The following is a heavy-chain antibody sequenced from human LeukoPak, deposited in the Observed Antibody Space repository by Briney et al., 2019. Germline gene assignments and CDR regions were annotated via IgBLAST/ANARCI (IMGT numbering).Heavy chain of an antibody. CDR2: IYYSGST. Sequence: PSETLSLTCTVSGGSISSNYWSWIRQPPGKGLEWIGYIYYSGSTNYNPSLKSRVTISVDTSKNQFSLKLSSVTAADTAVYYCARGVRGYSYGNWGQGTLVTVSS. V-gene: IGHV4-59*01. CDR1: GGSISSNY. D-gene: IGHD5-18*01. CDR3: ARGVRGYSYGN. J-gene: IGHJ4*02.